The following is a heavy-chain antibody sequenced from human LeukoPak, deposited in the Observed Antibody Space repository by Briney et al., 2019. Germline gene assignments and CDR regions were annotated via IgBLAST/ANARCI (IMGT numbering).Heavy chain of an antibody. Sequence: PGGSLRLSCVVSGFTLSSYAMSWVRQAPGKGLEWVSSISSSSIYIYYADSVKGRFTISRDNAKNSLYLQMNSLRAEDPAVYYCAREDTHGYNYYWYFDLWGRGTLVTVSS. CDR2: ISSSSIYI. CDR1: GFTLSSYA. D-gene: IGHD5-24*01. J-gene: IGHJ2*01. CDR3: AREDTHGYNYYWYFDL. V-gene: IGHV3-21*01.